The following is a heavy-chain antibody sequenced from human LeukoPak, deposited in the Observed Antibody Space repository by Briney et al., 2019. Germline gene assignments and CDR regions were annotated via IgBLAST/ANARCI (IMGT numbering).Heavy chain of an antibody. CDR1: GFTFSNAW. V-gene: IGHV3-15*01. D-gene: IGHD2-21*01. CDR2: IKRKTDGGTT. CDR3: TTDCGGDCYTYYYYYYYMDV. Sequence: SGGSLRLSCAASGFTFSNAWMSWVRQAPGKGLEWVGRIKRKTDGGTTDYAAPVKGRFTISRDDSKNTLYLQMNSLKTEDTAVYYCTTDCGGDCYTYYYYYYYMDVWGKGTTVTVSS. J-gene: IGHJ6*03.